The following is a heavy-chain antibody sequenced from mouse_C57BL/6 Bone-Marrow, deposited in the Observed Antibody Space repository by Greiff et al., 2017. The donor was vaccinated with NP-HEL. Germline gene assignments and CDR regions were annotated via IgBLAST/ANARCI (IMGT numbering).Heavy chain of an antibody. V-gene: IGHV1-50*01. CDR2: IDPSDSYT. D-gene: IGHD1-1*01. CDR3: ARKAYYGRSYEFAY. CDR1: GYTFTTYW. Sequence: QVQLQQPGAELVKPGASVKLSCKASGYTFTTYWMQWVKQRPGQGLEWIGEIDPSDSYTNYNQKFKGKATLTVDTSSSTAYMQLGSLTSEDSAVYYCARKAYYGRSYEFAYWGQGTLVTVSA. J-gene: IGHJ3*01.